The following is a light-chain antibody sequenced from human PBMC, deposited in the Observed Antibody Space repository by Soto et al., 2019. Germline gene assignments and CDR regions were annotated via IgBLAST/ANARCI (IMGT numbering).Light chain of an antibody. CDR2: GAS. CDR1: QSVDGY. CDR3: QQYGSSPRT. Sequence: EVVMTQSPGTLSVSLGESATLSCRASQSVDGYLAWYQQKPGQAPRLLIYGASTRATGIPDRFSGSGSGTDFTLTISRLEPEDFAVYYCQQYGSSPRTFGQGTKVDIK. J-gene: IGKJ1*01. V-gene: IGKV3-20*01.